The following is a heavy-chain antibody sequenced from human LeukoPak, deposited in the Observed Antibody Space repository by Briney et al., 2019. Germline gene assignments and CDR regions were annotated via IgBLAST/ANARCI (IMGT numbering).Heavy chain of an antibody. J-gene: IGHJ4*02. Sequence: GASVKVSCTASGYTFTNYDINWVRQAPGQGLEWMGWVNSKSGNTGYKQKFQARVTITRDTSMTTAYMELSSLTSDDTAVYFCARGLPLGYCTYGVCYPPKHFDFWGQGTLVTVSS. V-gene: IGHV1-8*03. CDR1: GYTFTNYD. D-gene: IGHD2-8*01. CDR2: VNSKSGNT. CDR3: ARGLPLGYCTYGVCYPPKHFDF.